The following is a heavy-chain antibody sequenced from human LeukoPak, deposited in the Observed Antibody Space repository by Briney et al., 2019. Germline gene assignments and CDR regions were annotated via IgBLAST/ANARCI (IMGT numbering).Heavy chain of an antibody. CDR2: ISSNVDST. V-gene: IGHV3-64*01. CDR3: ARVDYGSGCDS. J-gene: IGHJ4*02. Sequence: GGPRRLSCAASGFTLSSYSMNWVRQAPGKGLEFVAAISSNVDSTYYANSVKGTFTISRDVSKNTLYLQMGSLRPEDMAVYYCARVDYGSGCDSWGQGTQVTVSS. D-gene: IGHD6-19*01. CDR1: GFTLSSYS.